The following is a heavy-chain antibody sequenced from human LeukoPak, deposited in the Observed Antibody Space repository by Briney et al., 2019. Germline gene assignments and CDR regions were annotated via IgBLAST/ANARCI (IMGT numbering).Heavy chain of an antibody. CDR1: GFSFSSYG. J-gene: IGHJ4*02. V-gene: IGHV3-30*02. CDR3: ARVVWGQLTYYFDY. D-gene: IGHD3-16*01. CDR2: IRSDGSNK. Sequence: AGGSLRLSCAGSGFSFSSYGMHWVRQAPGKGLEWMAFIRSDGSNKYYADSVKGRFTISRDNSKNTLYLQMHSLRAEDTAVYYCARVVWGQLTYYFDYWGQGTLVTVSS.